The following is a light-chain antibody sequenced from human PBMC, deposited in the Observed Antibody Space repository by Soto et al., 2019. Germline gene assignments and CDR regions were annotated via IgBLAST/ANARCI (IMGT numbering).Light chain of an antibody. J-gene: IGLJ1*01. CDR2: DNN. CDR1: SSNIGNNY. Sequence: QSVLTQPPSVSAAPGQKVTIACSVSSSNIGNNYVSWYQQLPGTAPKVLIYDNNSRPSGIPDRFSGSKSGTSATLGITGLQTGDEADYYCGTWDNSLSAYVFGTGTKVTVL. CDR3: GTWDNSLSAYV. V-gene: IGLV1-51*01.